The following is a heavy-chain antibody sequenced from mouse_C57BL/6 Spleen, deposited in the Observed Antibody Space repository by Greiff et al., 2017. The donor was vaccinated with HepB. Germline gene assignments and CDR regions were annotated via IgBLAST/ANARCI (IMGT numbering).Heavy chain of an antibody. Sequence: DVHLVESGGGLVKPGGSLKLSCAASGFTFSDYGMHWVRQAPEKGLEWVAYISSGSSTIYYADTVKGRFTISRDNAKNTLFLQMTSLRSEDTAMYYCARGYGGAWFAYWGQGTLVTVSA. CDR1: GFTFSDYG. CDR3: ARGYGGAWFAY. V-gene: IGHV5-17*01. J-gene: IGHJ3*01. CDR2: ISSGSSTI. D-gene: IGHD1-1*01.